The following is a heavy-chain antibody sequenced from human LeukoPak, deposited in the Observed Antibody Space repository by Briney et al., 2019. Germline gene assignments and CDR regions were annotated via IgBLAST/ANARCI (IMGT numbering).Heavy chain of an antibody. Sequence: GGSLRLSCAASGFTFTSYSMNWVRQAPGKGLEWVSYISTSGTTTYYADSVKGRFTISSDNAKSSLYLQMNSLRPEDTAVYYCARGPPLFDPWGQGTLVTVSS. V-gene: IGHV3-48*01. CDR2: ISTSGTTT. J-gene: IGHJ5*02. D-gene: IGHD1-14*01. CDR1: GFTFTSYS. CDR3: ARGPPLFDP.